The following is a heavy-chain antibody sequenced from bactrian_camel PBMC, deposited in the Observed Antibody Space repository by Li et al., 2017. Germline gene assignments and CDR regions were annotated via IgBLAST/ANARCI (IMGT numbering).Heavy chain of an antibody. Sequence: HVQLVESGGGLVQPGGSLRLSCAASGFTFSSVWMNWVRQAPGKEREVVGCIDTGGNTRYADSVKGRFTISKDNAKTVLYLQMSSLKSEDTAMYYCAAQGGQLHFSLLTCDQTDFGYWGQGTQVTVS. CDR1: GFTFSSVW. CDR2: IDTGGNT. CDR3: AAQGGQLHFSLLTCDQTDFGY. D-gene: IGHD3*01. J-gene: IGHJ6*01. V-gene: IGHV3S26*01.